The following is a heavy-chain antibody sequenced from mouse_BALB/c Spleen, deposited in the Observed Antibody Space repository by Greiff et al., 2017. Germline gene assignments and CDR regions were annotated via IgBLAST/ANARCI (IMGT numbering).Heavy chain of an antibody. CDR1: GYTFTDYY. J-gene: IGHJ4*01. Sequence: QVQLQQSGAELARPGASVKLSCKASGYTFTDYYINWVKQRTGQGLEWIGEIYPGSGNTYYNEKFKGKATLTADKSSSTAYMQLSSLTSEDSAVYFCAERRLGAMDYWGQGTSVTVSS. CDR3: AERRLGAMDY. D-gene: IGHD1-2*01. V-gene: IGHV1-77*01. CDR2: IYPGSGNT.